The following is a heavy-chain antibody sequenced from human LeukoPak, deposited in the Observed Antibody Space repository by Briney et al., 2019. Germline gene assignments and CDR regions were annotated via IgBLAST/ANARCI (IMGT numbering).Heavy chain of an antibody. D-gene: IGHD3-10*01. CDR3: ARDWVFRGTMVRGVIDY. J-gene: IGHJ4*02. CDR1: GGSISSYY. Sequence: NPSETLSLTCTVSGGSISSYYWSWIRQPAGKGLEWIGRIYTSGSTNYNPSLKSRVTMSVDTSKNQFSLKLSSVTAADTAVYYCARDWVFRGTMVRGVIDYWGQGTLVTVSS. CDR2: IYTSGST. V-gene: IGHV4-4*07.